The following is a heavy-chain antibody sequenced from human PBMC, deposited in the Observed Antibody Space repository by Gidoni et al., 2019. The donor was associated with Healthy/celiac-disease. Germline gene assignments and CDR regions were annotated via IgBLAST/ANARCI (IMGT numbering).Heavy chain of an antibody. CDR3: ARDTLRNYYDSSGYDAFDI. CDR2: ISSSSSTI. D-gene: IGHD3-22*01. CDR1: GCTVRSYG. J-gene: IGHJ3*02. Sequence: EVQLVESGGGWVQPGGALRLSCAASGCTVRSYGMNWVRQAPGKGLGLVSYISSSSSTISYADSVKGRFTISSYNAKNSLYLQLNSLSAEDTAVYYCARDTLRNYYDSSGYDAFDIWGQGTMVTVSS. V-gene: IGHV3-48*01.